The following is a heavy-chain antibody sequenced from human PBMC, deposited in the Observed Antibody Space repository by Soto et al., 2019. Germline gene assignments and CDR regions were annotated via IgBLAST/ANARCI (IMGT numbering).Heavy chain of an antibody. CDR2: ISYDGSNK. Sequence: GGSLRLSCAASGFTFSSHGMHWVRQAPGKGLEWVAVISYDGSNKYYADSVKGRFPISRDNSKNTLYLQMNSLRVEDTAVYHCAKGYSSGLPGDPWGQGTLVTVSS. D-gene: IGHD6-19*01. CDR3: AKGYSSGLPGDP. CDR1: GFTFSSHG. V-gene: IGHV3-30*18. J-gene: IGHJ5*02.